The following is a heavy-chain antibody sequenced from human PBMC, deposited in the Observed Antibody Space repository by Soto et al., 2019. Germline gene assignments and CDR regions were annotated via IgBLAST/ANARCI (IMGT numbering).Heavy chain of an antibody. CDR3: AKDLAYSSGWPDAFDI. Sequence: GSLRLSCAASGFTFSNYAMSWVRQASGKGLEWVSAISGSGGSTYYADSVKGRFTISRDNSKNTLYLQMNSLRAEDTAVYYCAKDLAYSSGWPDAFDIWGQGTMVTVSS. CDR1: GFTFSNYA. CDR2: ISGSGGST. D-gene: IGHD6-19*01. J-gene: IGHJ3*02. V-gene: IGHV3-23*01.